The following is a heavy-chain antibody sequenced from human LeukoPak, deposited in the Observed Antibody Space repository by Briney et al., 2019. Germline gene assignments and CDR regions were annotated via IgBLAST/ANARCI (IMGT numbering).Heavy chain of an antibody. CDR3: AREHDFLIDYSFDY. Sequence: ASVRVSCKASGYTFTAYYMHWMRQAPGQGLEWMGWINAGNGNTKYSQKLQGRVTITRDTSANTAYVELSSLRSEDTAVYYCAREHDFLIDYSFDYWGQGTLVTVSS. CDR1: GYTFTAYY. CDR2: INAGNGNT. V-gene: IGHV1-3*01. D-gene: IGHD3-3*01. J-gene: IGHJ4*02.